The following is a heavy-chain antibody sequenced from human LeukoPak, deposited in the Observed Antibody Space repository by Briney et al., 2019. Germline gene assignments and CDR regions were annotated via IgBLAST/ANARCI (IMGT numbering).Heavy chain of an antibody. CDR3: ARGMGMSDY. CDR2: IYYSGNT. V-gene: IGHV4-59*01. J-gene: IGHJ4*02. Sequence: PSETLSLTCTVSGVSISSYYWSWIRQPPGKGLEWIGYIYYSGNTNYNPSLKSRVTISVDTSKNQFSLKLTSVTAADTAMYYCARGMGMSDYWGQGTLVTVSS. D-gene: IGHD1-26*01. CDR1: GVSISSYY.